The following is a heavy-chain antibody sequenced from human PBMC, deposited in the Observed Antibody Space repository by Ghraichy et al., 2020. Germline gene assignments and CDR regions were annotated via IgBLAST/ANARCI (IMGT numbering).Heavy chain of an antibody. CDR2: IYTRGGT. CDR3: ARFDYGGTSEHSPTYGVDV. D-gene: IGHD4-23*01. Sequence: SETLSLTCSVSGSSFSNYYWTWIRQPPGKGLEWIGYIYTRGGTNYNPSPKSRVTISADTSKSQFSLNLTSVTAADTAKYYCARFDYGGTSEHSPTYGVDVWGQGTTVTVSS. V-gene: IGHV4-4*09. CDR1: GSSFSNYY. J-gene: IGHJ6*02.